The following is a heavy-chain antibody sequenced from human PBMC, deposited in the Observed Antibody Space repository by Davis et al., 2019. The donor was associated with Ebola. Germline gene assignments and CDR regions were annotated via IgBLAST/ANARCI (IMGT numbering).Heavy chain of an antibody. D-gene: IGHD5-24*01. J-gene: IGHJ2*01. CDR3: ARGDGYNFWYFDL. CDR2: IYPHSGVT. Sequence: ASVKVSCKGSGYSFNDYYVHWVRQAPGQGLEWMGWIYPHSGVTKFAQKFQDRVALTRDTSIRTVYMDLASLTSDDTAVYYGARGDGYNFWYFDLWGRGTLVSVSS. V-gene: IGHV1-2*02. CDR1: GYSFNDYY.